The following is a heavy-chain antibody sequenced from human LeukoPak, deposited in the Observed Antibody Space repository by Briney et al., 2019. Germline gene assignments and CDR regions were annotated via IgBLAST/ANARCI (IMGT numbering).Heavy chain of an antibody. CDR3: ARVPPYRYSYGPFDY. V-gene: IGHV1-2*06. D-gene: IGHD5-18*01. Sequence: ASVKVSCKVSGYTFTGYYMHWVRQAPGQGLEWMGRTNPNSGGTNYAQKFQGRVTMTRDTSISTAYMELSRLRSDDTAVYYCARVPPYRYSYGPFDYWGQGTLVTVSS. J-gene: IGHJ4*02. CDR2: TNPNSGGT. CDR1: GYTFTGYY.